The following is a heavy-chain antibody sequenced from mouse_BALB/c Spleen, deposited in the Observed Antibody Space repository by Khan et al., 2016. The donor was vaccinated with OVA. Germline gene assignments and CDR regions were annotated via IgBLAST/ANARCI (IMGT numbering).Heavy chain of an antibody. J-gene: IGHJ1*01. CDR2: MWSGGST. CDR1: GFSLSRYS. V-gene: IGHV2-6-4*01. CDR3: DRNSDGGSYWFFDV. Sequence: QVQLKESGPGLVAPSQSLSITCTVTGFSLSRYSVHWVRQPPGKGLEWLGIMWSGGSTDYNSALKSRLSISKNNSKSQVFLKMNSLQIDDTAMYYCDRNSDGGSYWFFDVWGAGTTVTVSS.